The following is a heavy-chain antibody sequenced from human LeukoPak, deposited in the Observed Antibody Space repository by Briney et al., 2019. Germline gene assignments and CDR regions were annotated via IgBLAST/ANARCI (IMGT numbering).Heavy chain of an antibody. CDR1: GGSISSYH. CDR3: AKPVAPHWYFDL. J-gene: IGHJ2*01. V-gene: IGHV4-59*01. D-gene: IGHD1-14*01. Sequence: SETLSLTCTVSGGSISSYHWSWIRQPPGKGLEWIGYIYYSGSTNYNPSLKSRVTISVDTSKNQFSLKLSSVTAADTAVYYCAKPVAPHWYFDLWGRGTLVTVSS. CDR2: IYYSGST.